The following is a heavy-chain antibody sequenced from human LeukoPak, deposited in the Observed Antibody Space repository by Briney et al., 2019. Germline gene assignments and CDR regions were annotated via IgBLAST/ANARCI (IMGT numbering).Heavy chain of an antibody. CDR1: GGPISSSSYY. D-gene: IGHD3-9*01. Sequence: PSETLSLTCTVSGGPISSSSYYWGWIRQPPGKGLEWIGSIYYSGSTYYNPSLKSRVTISVDTSKNQFSLKLSSVTAADTAVYYCGSYDILTGAFDYWGQGTLVTVSS. CDR3: GSYDILTGAFDY. V-gene: IGHV4-39*07. CDR2: IYYSGST. J-gene: IGHJ4*02.